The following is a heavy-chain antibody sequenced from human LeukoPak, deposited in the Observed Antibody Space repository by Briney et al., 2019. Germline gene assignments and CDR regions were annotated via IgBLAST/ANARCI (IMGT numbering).Heavy chain of an antibody. D-gene: IGHD2-2*01. V-gene: IGHV3-48*01. CDR1: GFTFSSYS. J-gene: IGHJ4*02. CDR3: ARDLECSSTSCSLPFDY. CDR2: ISSSSSTI. Sequence: QPGGSLRLSCAASGFTFSSYSMNSVRQAPGKGLEWVSYISSSSSTIYYADSVKGRFTISRDNAKNSLYLQMNSLRAEDTAVYYSARDLECSSTSCSLPFDYWGQGTLVTVSS.